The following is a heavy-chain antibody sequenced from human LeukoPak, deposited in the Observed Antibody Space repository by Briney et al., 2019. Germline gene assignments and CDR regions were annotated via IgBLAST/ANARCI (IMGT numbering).Heavy chain of an antibody. D-gene: IGHD3-22*01. V-gene: IGHV2-5*02. CDR1: GFALITSGVA. CDR2: IYWDDAK. Sequence: SGPTLLNPREALTLTCTFSGFALITSGVAVGWIRQPPGKALEWVALIYWDDAKRYSPSLKNRLTITRDTSKSQVALTMTNMDPVDTATYYCARGDNSGYYSFDFWGQGTLVTVSS. J-gene: IGHJ4*02. CDR3: ARGDNSGYYSFDF.